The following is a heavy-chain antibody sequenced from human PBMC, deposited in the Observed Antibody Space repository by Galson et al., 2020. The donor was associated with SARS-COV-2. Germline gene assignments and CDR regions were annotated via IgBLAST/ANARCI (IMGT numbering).Heavy chain of an antibody. Sequence: GGSLRLSCAASGFTFSSYAMSWVRQAPGKGLEWVSAISASGGSTYYADSVKGRFTISRDNSKNTLYLQMNSLRAEDTAVYYCATSLSYYDSSGYEDDYWGQGTLVTVSS. D-gene: IGHD3-22*01. V-gene: IGHV3-23*01. CDR2: ISASGGST. J-gene: IGHJ4*02. CDR1: GFTFSSYA. CDR3: ATSLSYYDSSGYEDDY.